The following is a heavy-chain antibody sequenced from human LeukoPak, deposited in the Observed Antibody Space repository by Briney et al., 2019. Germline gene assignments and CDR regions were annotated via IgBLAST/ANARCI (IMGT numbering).Heavy chain of an antibody. D-gene: IGHD2-8*02. CDR1: GFTFSDYY. J-gene: IGHJ4*02. V-gene: IGHV3-11*04. Sequence: GGSLRLSCAASGFTFSDYYMSWIRQAPGKGLEWVSYISSSGSTIYYADSVKGRFTISRDNAKNSLYLQMNSLRAEDTAVYYCAKDPIWWNYFDYWGQGTLVTVSS. CDR3: AKDPIWWNYFDY. CDR2: ISSSGSTI.